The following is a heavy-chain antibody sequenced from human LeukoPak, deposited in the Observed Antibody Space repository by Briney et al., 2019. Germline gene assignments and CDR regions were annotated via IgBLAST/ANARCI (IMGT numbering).Heavy chain of an antibody. CDR3: GRDLGGRSGY. CDR1: GFSFSNHW. CDR2: IKPDGSQQ. J-gene: IGHJ4*02. D-gene: IGHD1-26*01. V-gene: IGHV3-7*03. Sequence: PGGSLRLSCAASGFSFSNHWMTWVRQAPGKGLEWVANIKPDGSQQYYVDSMKGRFTISRDNAKNSLYLQMNSLRTEDTAVYYCGRDLGGRSGYWGQGTLVTVSS.